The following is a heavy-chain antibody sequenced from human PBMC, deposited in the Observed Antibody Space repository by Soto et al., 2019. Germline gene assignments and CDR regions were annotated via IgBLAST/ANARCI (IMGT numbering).Heavy chain of an antibody. V-gene: IGHV4-59*01. CDR2: IYYSGST. J-gene: IGHJ4*01. Sequence: QVQLQESGPGLVKPSETLSLTCSVSGGSTSSYYWSWIRQPPGKGLEWIGYIYYSGSTDYSPSLKSPVTLSLDTSQDQVSLKLPSVTTAATAVYYCAATPRYWGHGTLVTVSS. D-gene: IGHD2-15*01. CDR1: GGSTSSYY. CDR3: AATPRY.